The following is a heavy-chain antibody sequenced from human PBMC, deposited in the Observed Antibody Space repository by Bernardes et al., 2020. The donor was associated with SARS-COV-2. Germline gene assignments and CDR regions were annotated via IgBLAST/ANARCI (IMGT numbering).Heavy chain of an antibody. CDR1: GGSISSGGYY. V-gene: IGHV4-31*03. J-gene: IGHJ5*02. Sequence: SETLSLTCTVSGGSISSGGYYWSWIRQHPGKGLEWIGYIYYSGSTYYNPSLKSRVTISVDTSKNQFSLKLSSVTAADTAVYYCARERGYYGSGPCWFDPWGQGTLVTVSS. D-gene: IGHD3-10*01. CDR3: ARERGYYGSGPCWFDP. CDR2: IYYSGST.